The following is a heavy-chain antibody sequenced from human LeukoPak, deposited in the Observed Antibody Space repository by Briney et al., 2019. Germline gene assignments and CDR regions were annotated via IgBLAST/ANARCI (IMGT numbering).Heavy chain of an antibody. D-gene: IGHD3-16*01. Sequence: GGSLRLSCAPSGFTFSSTAMSWVRPAPGKGLESVSAISGSGGSTYYVDSVKGRFTISGDNSRDTLYLQMDSLIAEDTAVYYCAKGYYDYVWGSYYFDYWGQGTLVTVSS. CDR2: ISGSGGST. V-gene: IGHV3-23*01. J-gene: IGHJ4*02. CDR1: GFTFSSTA. CDR3: AKGYYDYVWGSYYFDY.